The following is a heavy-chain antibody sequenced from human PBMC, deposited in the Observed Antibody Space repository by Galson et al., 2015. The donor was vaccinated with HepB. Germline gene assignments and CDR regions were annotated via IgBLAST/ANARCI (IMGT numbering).Heavy chain of an antibody. Sequence: SVKVSCKASGYGFSSYGISWVRQAPGQGPEWMGCITVSSGYTNYADNVQGRISMTADTSTNTAYMELRRLRSDDSGVYFCARSDYYYDPSGSYHAIAFDLWGQGTKVTVSS. D-gene: IGHD3-22*01. J-gene: IGHJ3*01. CDR1: GYGFSSYG. CDR3: ARSDYYYDPSGSYHAIAFDL. CDR2: ITVSSGYT. V-gene: IGHV1-18*01.